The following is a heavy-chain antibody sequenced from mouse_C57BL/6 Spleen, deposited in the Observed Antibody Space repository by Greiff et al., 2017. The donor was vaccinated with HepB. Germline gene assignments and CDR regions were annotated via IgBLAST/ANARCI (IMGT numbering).Heavy chain of an antibody. D-gene: IGHD2-1*01. CDR1: GYTFTSYW. J-gene: IGHJ4*01. V-gene: IGHV1-72*01. CDR3: AGSIYYGYYEDAMDY. CDR2: IDPSGGGT. Sequence: QVQLQQSGAELVKPGASVKLSCKASGYTFTSYWMHWVKQRPGRGLEWIGRIDPSGGGTKYTEKFKSKATLTVDKTSSTAYMQLSSLTSEASAVYYCAGSIYYGYYEDAMDYWGQGTSVTVSS.